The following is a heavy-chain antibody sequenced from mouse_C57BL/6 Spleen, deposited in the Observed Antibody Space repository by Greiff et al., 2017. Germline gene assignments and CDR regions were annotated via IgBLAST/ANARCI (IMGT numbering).Heavy chain of an antibody. CDR2: IDPANGNT. Sequence: EVQLQQSVAELVRPGASVKLSCTASGFNIKNTYMHWVKQRPEQGLEWIGRIDPANGNTKYAPKFQGKAPITADTSSNTAYLQLSSLTSADTAIYYCARSIYYDYDGFAYWGQGTLVTVSA. CDR1: GFNIKNTY. CDR3: ARSIYYDYDGFAY. J-gene: IGHJ3*01. V-gene: IGHV14-3*01. D-gene: IGHD2-4*01.